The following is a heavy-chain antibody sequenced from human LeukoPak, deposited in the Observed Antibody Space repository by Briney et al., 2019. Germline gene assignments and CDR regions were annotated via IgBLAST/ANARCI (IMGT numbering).Heavy chain of an antibody. Sequence: PGGSLRLSCAASGFTFSSYGMHWVRQAPGKGLEWAAVIWYDGSNKYYADSVKGRFTISRDNSKNTLYLQMNSLRAEDTAVYYCARGDSSGWYNLYYYGMDVWGQGTTVTVSS. CDR3: ARGDSSGWYNLYYYGMDV. V-gene: IGHV3-33*01. J-gene: IGHJ6*02. CDR2: IWYDGSNK. D-gene: IGHD6-19*01. CDR1: GFTFSSYG.